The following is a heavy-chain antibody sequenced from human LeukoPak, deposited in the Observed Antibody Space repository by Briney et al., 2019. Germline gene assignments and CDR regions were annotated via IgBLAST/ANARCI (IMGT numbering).Heavy chain of an antibody. CDR1: GYTFTVYY. V-gene: IGHV1-2*02. CDR2: INPNSGGT. CDR3: ATGYSSSWCDY. D-gene: IGHD6-13*01. J-gene: IGHJ4*02. Sequence: ASVTVSFKASGYTFTVYYMHWVRQAPGQGLEWVGWINPNSGGTNYAQKFQGRVTITRDTSISTAYMELSRLRSDDTAVYYSATGYSSSWCDYWGQGSLVTVSS.